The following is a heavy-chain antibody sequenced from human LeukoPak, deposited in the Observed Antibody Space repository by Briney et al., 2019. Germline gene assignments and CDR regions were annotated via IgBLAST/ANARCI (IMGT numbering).Heavy chain of an antibody. V-gene: IGHV4-61*02. CDR1: GGSISSGSYY. CDR3: ARSLSNSGSYHFDY. J-gene: IGHJ4*02. CDR2: IYTSGST. Sequence: PSQTLSLTCTVSGGSISSGSYYWSWIRQPAGKGLEWIGRIYTSGSTNYNPSLKSRVTISVDTSKNQFSLKLSSVTAADTAVYYCARSLSNSGSYHFDYWGQGTLVTVSS. D-gene: IGHD1-26*01.